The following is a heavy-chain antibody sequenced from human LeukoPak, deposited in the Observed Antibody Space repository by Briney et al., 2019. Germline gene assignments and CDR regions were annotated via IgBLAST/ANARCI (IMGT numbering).Heavy chain of an antibody. CDR2: VDGGGGGT. D-gene: IGHD1-14*01. J-gene: IGHJ6*02. V-gene: IGHV3-23*01. CDR1: GFTLSGYA. Sequence: GGSLRLSCAASGFTLSGYAMTWVRQAPGRGLEWVSSVDGGGGGTYYADSVKGRFTISRDNSKDTLYLQMNSLRAEDTAVYYCAKVSGGGLYYDGMDVWGQGTTVTVSS. CDR3: AKVSGGGLYYDGMDV.